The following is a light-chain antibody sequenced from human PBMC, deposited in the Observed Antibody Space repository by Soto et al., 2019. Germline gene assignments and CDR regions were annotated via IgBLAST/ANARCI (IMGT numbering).Light chain of an antibody. Sequence: RVLTQSPATLSVSPGERVVLTCRATQTVTNKLAWYQQKPGQAPRLLIYEASIRATGIPARFSGSGSGTEFTLTISSLQSEDSVLYYCQQYNSWPVPFGGGTKVEIK. V-gene: IGKV3-15*01. CDR2: EAS. CDR1: QTVTNK. J-gene: IGKJ4*01. CDR3: QQYNSWPVP.